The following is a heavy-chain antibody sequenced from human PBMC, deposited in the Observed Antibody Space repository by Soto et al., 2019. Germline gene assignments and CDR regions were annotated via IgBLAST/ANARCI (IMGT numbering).Heavy chain of an antibody. CDR3: ARVVSGSSWYGGDYYYYYGMDV. J-gene: IGHJ6*02. D-gene: IGHD6-13*01. CDR2: ISAYNGNT. CDR1: GYTFTSYG. V-gene: IGHV1-18*01. Sequence: ASVKVSCKASGYTFTSYGISWVRQAPGQGLEWMGWISAYNGNTSYAQKLQGRVTMTTDTSTSTAYMELRSLRSDDTAVYYCARVVSGSSWYGGDYYYYYGMDVRGQGTTVTVSS.